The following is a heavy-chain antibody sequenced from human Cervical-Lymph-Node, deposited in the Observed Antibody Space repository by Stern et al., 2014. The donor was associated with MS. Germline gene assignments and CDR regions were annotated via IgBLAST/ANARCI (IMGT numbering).Heavy chain of an antibody. Sequence: VQLVESGGGVVQPGRSLRLSCAASGFTFSSYGMHWVRQAPGKGLEWVAVISYDGSNKYYADSVKGRFTISRDNSKNTLYLQMNSLRAEDTAVYYCATLRAGYSYAHSPELDYWGQGTLVTVSS. CDR3: ATLRAGYSYAHSPELDY. J-gene: IGHJ4*02. CDR2: ISYDGSNK. CDR1: GFTFSSYG. V-gene: IGHV3-30*03. D-gene: IGHD5-18*01.